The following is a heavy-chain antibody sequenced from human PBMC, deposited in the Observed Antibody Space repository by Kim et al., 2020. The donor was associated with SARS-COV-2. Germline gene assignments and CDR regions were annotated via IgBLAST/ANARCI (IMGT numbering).Heavy chain of an antibody. V-gene: IGHV3-23*03. CDR1: GFTFSNYA. Sequence: GGSLRLSCAASGFTFSNYAMSWVRQAPGKGLEWVSVIYSGGSSTFYADSVKGRFTISRANSRNTLYLQMNSLRDEDTAVYYCVKDFDSGSYYRYYYYGMEVCGQGTTVTVSS. D-gene: IGHD1-26*01. CDR2: IYSGGSST. J-gene: IGHJ6*02. CDR3: VKDFDSGSYYRYYYYGMEV.